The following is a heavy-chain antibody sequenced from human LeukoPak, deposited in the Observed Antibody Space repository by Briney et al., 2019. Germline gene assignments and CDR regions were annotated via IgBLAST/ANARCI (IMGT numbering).Heavy chain of an antibody. V-gene: IGHV3-21*04. CDR2: ISSSSSYI. CDR1: GFTFGSYS. J-gene: IGHJ5*02. CDR3: ARDYYDSSGYCPFDP. D-gene: IGHD3-22*01. Sequence: PGGSLRLSCAASGFTFGSYSMNWVRQAPGKGLEWVSSISSSSSYIYYADSVKGRLTISRDNAKNSLYLQMNSLRAEDTAVYYCARDYYDSSGYCPFDPWGQGTLVTASS.